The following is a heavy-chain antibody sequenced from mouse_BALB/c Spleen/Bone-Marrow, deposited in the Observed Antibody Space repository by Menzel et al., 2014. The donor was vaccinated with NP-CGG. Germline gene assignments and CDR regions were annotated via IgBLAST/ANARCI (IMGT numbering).Heavy chain of an antibody. D-gene: IGHD1-1*01. Sequence: EVKLVGSGGGLVQPGGSLRLSCATSGFTFTDYYMSWVRQPPGKALEWLGFIRNKANGYTTEYSASVKGRFTISRDNSQSILYLQMNTLRAEDSATYYCARDRNYGSSWYFDVWGAGTTVTVSS. V-gene: IGHV7-3*02. CDR2: IRNKANGYTT. CDR3: ARDRNYGSSWYFDV. CDR1: GFTFTDYY. J-gene: IGHJ1*01.